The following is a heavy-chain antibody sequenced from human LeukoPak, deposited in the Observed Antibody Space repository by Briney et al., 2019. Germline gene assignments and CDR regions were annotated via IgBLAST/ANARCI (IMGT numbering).Heavy chain of an antibody. CDR3: ARHNPPPTGFCSGTGCFISGSQYFYMDV. V-gene: IGHV4-4*09. J-gene: IGHJ6*03. CDR1: GGSISGYF. CDR2: IYSTGTT. Sequence: PSETLSLTCTVSGGSISGYFWSWIRQPPGKGPEGIGYIYSTGTTNYSPSLSSLVTISVAPSKNQLSLNLRFVTATDTAVYHCARHNPPPTGFCSGTGCFISGSQYFYMDVWGKGTSVTVS. D-gene: IGHD1-14*01.